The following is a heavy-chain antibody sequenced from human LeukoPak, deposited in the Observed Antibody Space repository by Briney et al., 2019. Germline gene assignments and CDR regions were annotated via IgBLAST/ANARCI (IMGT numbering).Heavy chain of an antibody. V-gene: IGHV1-2*02. CDR1: GYTFTGYY. J-gene: IGHJ4*02. D-gene: IGHD3-3*02. Sequence: VASVKVSCKASGYTFTGYYMHWVRQAPGQGLEWMGWINPNSGGTNYAQKFQGRVTMTRDTSISTAYMELSRLRSDDTAVYYCARDYHFWSGYSIWGQGTLVTVSS. CDR2: INPNSGGT. CDR3: ARDYHFWSGYSI.